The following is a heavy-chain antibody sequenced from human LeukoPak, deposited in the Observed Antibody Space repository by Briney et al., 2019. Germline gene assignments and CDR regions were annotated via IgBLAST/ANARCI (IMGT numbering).Heavy chain of an antibody. CDR3: AKSSSSPRLFDY. J-gene: IGHJ4*02. V-gene: IGHV3-23*01. CDR1: GFTFSSYA. CDR2: ISGSGDST. D-gene: IGHD6-6*01. Sequence: GGSLRLSCAASGFTFSSYAMSWVRQAPGKGLDWVSAISGSGDSTYYADSVKGRFTISRDNSKNTLHLQMNSLRAEDTAVYYCAKSSSSPRLFDYWGQGTLVTVSS.